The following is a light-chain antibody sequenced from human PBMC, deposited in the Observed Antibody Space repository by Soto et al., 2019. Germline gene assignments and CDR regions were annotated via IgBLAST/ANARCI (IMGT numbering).Light chain of an antibody. CDR3: QQRRSWPPTIT. J-gene: IGKJ5*01. CDR2: GAS. CDR1: QTVSSH. Sequence: EIVMTQSPATLSTSPGERATLSCRASQTVSSHLAWYQQKPGQAPRLLIQGASTRATDIPPRFSGSGSGTDFTLTISSLEPEDFAVYYCQQRRSWPPTITFGQGTRLDIK. V-gene: IGKV3-11*01.